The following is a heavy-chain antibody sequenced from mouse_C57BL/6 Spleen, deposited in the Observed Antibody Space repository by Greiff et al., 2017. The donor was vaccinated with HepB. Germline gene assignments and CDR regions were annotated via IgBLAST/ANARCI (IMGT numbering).Heavy chain of an antibody. V-gene: IGHV5-17*01. CDR3: ARASTMITRAMDY. CDR2: ISSGSSTI. J-gene: IGHJ4*01. Sequence: EVHLVESGGGLVKPGGSLKLSCAASGFTFSDYGMHWVRQAPEKGLEWVAYISSGSSTIYYADTVKGRFTISRDNAKNTLFLQMTSLRSEDTAMYYCARASTMITRAMDYWGQGTSVTVSS. D-gene: IGHD2-4*01. CDR1: GFTFSDYG.